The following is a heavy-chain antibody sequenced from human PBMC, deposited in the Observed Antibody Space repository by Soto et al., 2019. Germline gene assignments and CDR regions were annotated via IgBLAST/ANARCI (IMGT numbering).Heavy chain of an antibody. Sequence: QLQLVQSGAEVKKPGASVKVSCKASGYTFTSYDINWVRQATGQGLEWMGWMNPNSGNTGYAQKFQGRVTMTRNTSVSISYFDLCSLIYEETAVYYCASERSAAVTVGFYPRGQGTMVTVSS. D-gene: IGHD6-13*01. CDR1: GYTFTSYD. J-gene: IGHJ5*02. CDR3: ASERSAAVTVGFYP. CDR2: MNPNSGNT. V-gene: IGHV1-8*01.